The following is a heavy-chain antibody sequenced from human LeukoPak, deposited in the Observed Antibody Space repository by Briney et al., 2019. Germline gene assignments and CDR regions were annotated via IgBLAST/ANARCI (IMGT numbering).Heavy chain of an antibody. CDR2: IYHSGST. CDR3: ARRMTTVTTRYFDL. V-gene: IGHV4-4*02. D-gene: IGHD4-17*01. J-gene: IGHJ2*01. Sequence: SETLSLTCAVSGGSISSSNWWSWVRQPPGKGLEWIGEIYHSGSTNYNPSLKSRVTISVDKSKNQFSLKLSSVTAADTAVYYCARRMTTVTTRYFDLWGRGTLVTVSS. CDR1: GGSISSSNW.